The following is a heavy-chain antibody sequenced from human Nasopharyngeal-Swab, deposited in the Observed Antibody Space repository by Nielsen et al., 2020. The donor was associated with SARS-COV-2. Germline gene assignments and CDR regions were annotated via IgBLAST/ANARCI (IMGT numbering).Heavy chain of an antibody. D-gene: IGHD6-13*01. CDR3: ARLNRIAAAGTDFDY. V-gene: IGHV4-38-2*01. CDR2: IYHSGST. J-gene: IGHJ4*02. CDR1: GYSISSGYY. Sequence: SQTLSLTGAVSGYSISSGYYWGWIRQPPGKGLEWIGSIYHSGSTYYNPSLKSRVTISVDTSKNQFSLKLSSVTAADTAVYYCARLNRIAAAGTDFDYWGQGTLVTVSS.